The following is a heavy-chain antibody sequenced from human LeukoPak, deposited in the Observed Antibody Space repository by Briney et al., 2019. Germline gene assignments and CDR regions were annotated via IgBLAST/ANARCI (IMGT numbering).Heavy chain of an antibody. CDR3: ARAPGGVTYYYDSSGYYYFDY. CDR2: INSDGSST. J-gene: IGHJ4*02. D-gene: IGHD3-22*01. Sequence: GGSLRLSCAASGFTFSSYWMHWVRQAPGKGLVWVSRINSDGSSTSYADSVKGRFTISRDNAKNTLYLQMNSLRAEDTAVYYCARAPGGVTYYYDSSGYYYFDYWGQGTLVTVSS. V-gene: IGHV3-74*01. CDR1: GFTFSSYW.